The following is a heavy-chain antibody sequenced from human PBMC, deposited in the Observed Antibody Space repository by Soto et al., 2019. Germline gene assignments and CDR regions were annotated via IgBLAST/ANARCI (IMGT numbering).Heavy chain of an antibody. CDR2: IYYTGRT. D-gene: IGHD4-17*01. V-gene: IGHV4-61*01. CDR1: GGSISSTSHY. CDR3: AGDYGGNSAYLDY. J-gene: IGHJ4*02. Sequence: PSETLSLTCTVSGGSISSTSHYWGWIRQPPGKGLEWIGYIYYTGRTNYSPSLKSRVTISLDTSKNQFSLKLTSVTAADTAVYYCAGDYGGNSAYLDYWGQGMQVTV.